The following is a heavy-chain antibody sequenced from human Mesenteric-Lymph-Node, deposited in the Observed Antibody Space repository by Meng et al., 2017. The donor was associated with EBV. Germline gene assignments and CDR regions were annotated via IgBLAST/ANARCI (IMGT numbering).Heavy chain of an antibody. CDR2: IIPIFGTA. J-gene: IGHJ5*02. V-gene: IGHV1-69*01. D-gene: IGHD5-24*01. CDR1: GGTFSSYA. CDR3: ARDRDGYNSGLHNWFDP. Sequence: QVQLVQSGAEVRKPGSSVKVPCXXXGGTFSSYAISWVRQAPGQGLEWMGGIIPIFGTANYAQKFQGRVTITADESTSTAYMELSSLRSEDTAVYYCARDRDGYNSGLHNWFDPWGQGTLVTVSS.